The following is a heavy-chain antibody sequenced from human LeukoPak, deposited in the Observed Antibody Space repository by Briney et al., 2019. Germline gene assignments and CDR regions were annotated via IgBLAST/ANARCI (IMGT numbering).Heavy chain of an antibody. CDR2: IYYSGST. J-gene: IGHJ4*02. V-gene: IGHV4-30-4*08. CDR1: GGSISSGDYY. D-gene: IGHD1-26*01. Sequence: PSQTLSLTCTVSGGSISSGDYYWSWIRQPPGKGLEWIGYIYYSGSTYYSPSLKSRVTISVDTSKNQFSLKLSSVTAADTAVCYCARVREWELSYFDYWGQGTLVTVSS. CDR3: ARVREWELSYFDY.